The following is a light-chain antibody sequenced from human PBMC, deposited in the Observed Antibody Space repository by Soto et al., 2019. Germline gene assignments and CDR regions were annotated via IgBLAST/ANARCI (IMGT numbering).Light chain of an antibody. CDR3: SSYAGSNNVV. Sequence: QSALTQPPSASGSPGQSVTISCTGTSSDVGGYNYVSWYQQHPGKAPTLMIYEVSKRPSGVPDRFSGSKSGNTASLTVSGLQAEDEAAYYCSSYAGSNNVVFGGGTKLTVL. V-gene: IGLV2-8*01. J-gene: IGLJ2*01. CDR2: EVS. CDR1: SSDVGGYNY.